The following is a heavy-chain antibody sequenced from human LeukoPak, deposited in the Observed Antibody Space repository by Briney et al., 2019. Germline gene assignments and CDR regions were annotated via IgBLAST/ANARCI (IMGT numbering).Heavy chain of an antibody. Sequence: ASVKVSCKASGYTFTSYDINWVRQATGQGLEGKGWMNPNSGNTGYAQKFQGRVTMTRNTSISTAYMELSSLRSEGTAVYYCARDFPRSTSCLGYWGQGTLVTVSS. CDR3: ARDFPRSTSCLGY. J-gene: IGHJ4*02. CDR1: GYTFTSYD. CDR2: MNPNSGNT. V-gene: IGHV1-8*01. D-gene: IGHD2-2*01.